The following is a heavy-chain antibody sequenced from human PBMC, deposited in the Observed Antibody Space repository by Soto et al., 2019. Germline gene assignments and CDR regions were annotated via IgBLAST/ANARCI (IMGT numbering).Heavy chain of an antibody. V-gene: IGHV3-74*01. D-gene: IGHD3-10*01. CDR1: GFTFSSYW. Sequence: EVQLVESGGGLVQPGGSLRLSCAASGFTFSSYWMHWVRQAPGKGLVWVSRINSDGSTTSYADSVKGRFTISRDNAKNTLYLQMNSLRAEDAAVYYCARDWLGGSGSYYEDWGQGTLVTVSS. J-gene: IGHJ4*02. CDR2: INSDGSTT. CDR3: ARDWLGGSGSYYED.